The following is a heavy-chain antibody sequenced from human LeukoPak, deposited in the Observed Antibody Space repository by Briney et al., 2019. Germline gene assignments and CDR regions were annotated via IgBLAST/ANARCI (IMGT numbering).Heavy chain of an antibody. CDR1: GGSISSYY. D-gene: IGHD6-6*01. CDR3: ARHASPAWFDP. CDR2: IYYSGST. Sequence: PSETLSLTCTVSGGSISSYYWSWIRQPPGKGLEWIGYIYYSGSTNYNLSLKSRVTISVDTSKNQFSLRLSSVTAADTAVYYCARHASPAWFDPWGQGTLVTVSS. J-gene: IGHJ5*02. V-gene: IGHV4-59*08.